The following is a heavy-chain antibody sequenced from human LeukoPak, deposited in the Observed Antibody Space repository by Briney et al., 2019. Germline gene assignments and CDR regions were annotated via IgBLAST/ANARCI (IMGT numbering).Heavy chain of an antibody. J-gene: IGHJ5*02. CDR1: GFTLSSYE. V-gene: IGHV3-23*01. CDR2: VDYSGGDT. Sequence: GGSLRLSCTVSGFTLSSYEMSWIRQAPGKGLEWVSSVDYSGGDTHYADSVMGRFTISRDNSKNSLYLQMNSLRAEDTAVYYCARDGGYGVDPWGQGTLVTVSS. CDR3: ARDGGYGVDP. D-gene: IGHD5-12*01.